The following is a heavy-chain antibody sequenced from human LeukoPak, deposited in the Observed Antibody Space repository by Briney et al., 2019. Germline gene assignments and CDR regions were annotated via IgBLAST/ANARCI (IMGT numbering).Heavy chain of an antibody. J-gene: IGHJ4*02. CDR1: GFTFSSYA. CDR3: AKASHYDNTGYQYYFDY. Sequence: GGSLRLSCAASGFTFSSYAMSWVRQAPGKGLNWVSAISGSGGSTYYADSVKGRFTISRDNSKNTLYLQVNSLRAEDTAVYYCAKASHYDNTGYQYYFDYWGQGTLVTVSS. V-gene: IGHV3-23*01. CDR2: ISGSGGST. D-gene: IGHD3-22*01.